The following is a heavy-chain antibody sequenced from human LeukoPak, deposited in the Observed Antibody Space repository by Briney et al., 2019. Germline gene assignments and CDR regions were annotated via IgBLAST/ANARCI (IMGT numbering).Heavy chain of an antibody. D-gene: IGHD3-10*01. J-gene: IGHJ4*02. CDR3: AKDIGSYYDY. CDR1: GFTFDDYG. CDR2: IQYDGSKK. Sequence: GGSLRLSCAASGFTFDDYGMSWVRQAPGKGLEWVTFIQYDGSKKYYADSVKGRFTISRDNSKNTLYLEMNSLRAEDTAVYYCAKDIGSYYDYWGQGILVTVSS. V-gene: IGHV3-30*02.